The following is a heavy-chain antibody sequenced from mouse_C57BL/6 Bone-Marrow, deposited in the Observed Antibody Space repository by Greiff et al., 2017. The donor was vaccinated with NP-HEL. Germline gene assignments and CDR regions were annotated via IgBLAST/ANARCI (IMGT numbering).Heavy chain of an antibody. CDR1: GYTFTDYY. CDR3: ARGGDRYFDV. D-gene: IGHD3-3*01. Sequence: EVQLQQSGPELVKPGASVKISCKASGYTFTDYYMNWVKQSHGKSLEWIGDINPNNGGTSYNQKFKGKATLTVDKSSSTAYMELRSLTSEDSAVYYGARGGDRYFDVWGTGTTVTVSS. V-gene: IGHV1-26*01. CDR2: INPNNGGT. J-gene: IGHJ1*03.